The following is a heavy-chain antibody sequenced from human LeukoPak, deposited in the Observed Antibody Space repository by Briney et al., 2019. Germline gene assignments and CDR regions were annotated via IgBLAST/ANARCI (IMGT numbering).Heavy chain of an antibody. V-gene: IGHV1-69*01. CDR1: GGTFSSYA. CDR2: IIPIFGTA. D-gene: IGHD3-16*01. CDR3: ARDRVYYDYVWGSYSTYYFDY. J-gene: IGHJ4*02. Sequence: GSSVKVSCKASGGTFSSYAISWVRQAPGQGLEWMGGIIPIFGTANYAQKFQGRVTITADESTSTAYMELSSLRSEDTAVYYCARDRVYYDYVWGSYSTYYFDYWGQGTLVTVSS.